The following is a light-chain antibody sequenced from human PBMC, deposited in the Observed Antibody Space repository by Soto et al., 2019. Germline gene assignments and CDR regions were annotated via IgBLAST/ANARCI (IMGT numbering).Light chain of an antibody. J-gene: IGLJ2*01. CDR2: EVS. V-gene: IGLV2-8*01. Sequence: QSVLTQPPSASGSPGQSVTISCTGTSSDVGGYNYVSWYQQHPGKAPKLMIYEVSKRPSGVPDRFSGSKSGNTASLTDSGLQAEDEADYYCSSYAGSNHVVFGGGTKLTVL. CDR3: SSYAGSNHVV. CDR1: SSDVGGYNY.